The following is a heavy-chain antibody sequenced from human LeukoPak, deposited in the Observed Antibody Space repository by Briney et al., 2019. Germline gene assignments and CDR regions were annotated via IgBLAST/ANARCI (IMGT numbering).Heavy chain of an antibody. Sequence: PGGSLRLSCAASGFTFSRSWMTWVRQAPGKGLEWVASINEDGSEIHYVDSVKGRFTISRDNAKNSLYLQMNSLRAEDTAVYYCARGGYSSAWYVFDYWGQGTLVTVSS. CDR2: INEDGSEI. CDR3: ARGGYSSAWYVFDY. CDR1: GFTFSRSW. D-gene: IGHD6-19*01. V-gene: IGHV3-7*01. J-gene: IGHJ4*02.